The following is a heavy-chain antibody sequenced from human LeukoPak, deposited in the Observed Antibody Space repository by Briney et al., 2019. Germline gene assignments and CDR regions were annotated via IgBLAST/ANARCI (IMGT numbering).Heavy chain of an antibody. D-gene: IGHD6-19*01. CDR1: GESFSGYY. V-gene: IGHV4-34*01. J-gene: IGHJ4*02. CDR2: INHSGST. Sequence: SETLSLTCAVYGESFSGYYWSWIRQPPGKGLEWIGEINHSGSTYYNPSLKSRVTISVDTSKNQFSLKLNSVTAADTAVYYCARGPRGLGMAGTFDYWGQGTLVTVSS. CDR3: ARGPRGLGMAGTFDY.